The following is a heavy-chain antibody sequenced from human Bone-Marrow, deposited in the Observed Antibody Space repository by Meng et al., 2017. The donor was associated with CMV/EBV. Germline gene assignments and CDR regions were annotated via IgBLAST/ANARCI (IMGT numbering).Heavy chain of an antibody. Sequence: GESLKISCAASGFTFSSYSMNWVRQAPGKGLEWVSSISSSSSYIYYADSVKGRFTISRDNAKNSLYLQMNSLRVEDTAIYYCARDWFDPNSSPRDYWGQGTWVTFSS. J-gene: IGHJ4*02. V-gene: IGHV3-21*01. CDR3: ARDWFDPNSSPRDY. CDR1: GFTFSSYS. CDR2: ISSSSSYI. D-gene: IGHD3-10*01.